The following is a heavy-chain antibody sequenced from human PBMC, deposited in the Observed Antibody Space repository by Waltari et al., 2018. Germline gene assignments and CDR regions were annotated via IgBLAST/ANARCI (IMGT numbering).Heavy chain of an antibody. CDR3: ARRPDTTGRVNAIDY. V-gene: IGHV4-4*02. J-gene: IGHJ4*02. Sequence: QVQLQESAPGLVKPSETLTLTCAVSGGSISGGFDWTWFRHPPGKGLEWIGYIYISGGSNKDNRGLNDRVIISKVTSKNLVSLELRAANAADTAGYYSARRPDTTGRVNAIDYWGQGVMVTVSS. D-gene: IGHD5-18*01. CDR2: IYISGGSN. CDR1: GGSISGGFD.